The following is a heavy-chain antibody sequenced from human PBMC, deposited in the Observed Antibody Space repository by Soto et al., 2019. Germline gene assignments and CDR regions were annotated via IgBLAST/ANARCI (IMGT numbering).Heavy chain of an antibody. CDR2: IKQDGSER. CDR1: GFTFSNYW. J-gene: IGHJ4*02. CDR3: VRGRGYYDS. Sequence: EVQLVESEGGLVQPGGSLRLSCIASGFTFSNYWMSWVRQAPGKGPEWVANIKQDGSERYYVDSVKGRFTISRDNARNSLYLQMNSLRAEDTAMYYCVRGRGYYDSRGQGTLVTVSS. V-gene: IGHV3-7*01. D-gene: IGHD3-22*01.